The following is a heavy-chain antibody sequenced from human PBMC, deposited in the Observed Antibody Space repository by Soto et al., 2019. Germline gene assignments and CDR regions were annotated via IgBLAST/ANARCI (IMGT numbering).Heavy chain of an antibody. J-gene: IGHJ5*02. D-gene: IGHD6-6*01. CDR1: GGTFSSYT. Sequence: ASVKVSCKASGGTFSSYTISWVRQAPGQGLEWMGRIIPILGIANYAQRFQGRVTITADKSTSTAYMELSSLRSEDTAVYYCARDQSIAAPANTFDPWGQGTQVTVSS. CDR3: ARDQSIAAPANTFDP. V-gene: IGHV1-69*04. CDR2: IIPILGIA.